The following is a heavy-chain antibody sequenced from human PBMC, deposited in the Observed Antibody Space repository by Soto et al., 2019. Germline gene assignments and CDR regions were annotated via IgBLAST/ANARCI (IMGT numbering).Heavy chain of an antibody. Sequence: SETLSLTCTVSGGSISSSSYYWGWIRQPPGKGLEWIGSIYYSGSTYYNPSLKSRVTISVDTSKNQFSLKLSSVTAADTAVYFCSFYRGYESSLGLYFWGQGTLVPVSS. CDR2: IYYSGST. CDR1: GGSISSSSYY. J-gene: IGHJ4*02. D-gene: IGHD5-12*01. CDR3: SFYRGYESSLGLYF. V-gene: IGHV4-39*07.